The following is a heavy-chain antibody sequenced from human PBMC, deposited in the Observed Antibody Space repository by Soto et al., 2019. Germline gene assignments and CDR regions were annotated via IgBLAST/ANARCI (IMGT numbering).Heavy chain of an antibody. Sequence: PGGSLRLSCASSGFTFSSYSMSWVRPAPGKGLEWVSAISGSGGSTYYADSVKGRFTISRDNSKNTLYLQMNSLRAEDTAVYYCAKDTSMVRGVPNFDYWGQGTLVNV. CDR2: ISGSGGST. J-gene: IGHJ4*02. CDR1: GFTFSSYS. D-gene: IGHD3-10*01. CDR3: AKDTSMVRGVPNFDY. V-gene: IGHV3-23*01.